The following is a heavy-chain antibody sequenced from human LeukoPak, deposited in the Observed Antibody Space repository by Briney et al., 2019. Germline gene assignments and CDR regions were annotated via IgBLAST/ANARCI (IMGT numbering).Heavy chain of an antibody. CDR2: ISSSSSYI. Sequence: GGSLRLSCAASGFTFSSYSMNWVRQAPGKGLEWVSSISSSSSYIYYADSVKGRFTISRDNAKNTLYLQMNSLRVEDTAVYYCARGFQDGVIRYFDWFHTVATGDYWGQGTLVTVSS. J-gene: IGHJ4*02. V-gene: IGHV3-21*01. CDR1: GFTFSSYS. D-gene: IGHD3-9*01. CDR3: ARGFQDGVIRYFDWFHTVATGDY.